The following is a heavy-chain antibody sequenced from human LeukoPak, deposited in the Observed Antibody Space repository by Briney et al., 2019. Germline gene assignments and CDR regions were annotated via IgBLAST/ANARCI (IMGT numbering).Heavy chain of an antibody. J-gene: IGHJ6*03. V-gene: IGHV1-2*02. CDR2: INPNSGGT. CDR1: GYTFTDYY. Sequence: ASVKVSCKASGYTFTDYYMRWVRQAPGQGLEWMGWINPNSGGTNYAQKFQGRVTMTRDTSISTAYMELSRLRSDDTAVYYCARGGRYQLLSPNDYYYYMDVWGKGTTVTVSS. D-gene: IGHD2-2*01. CDR3: ARGGRYQLLSPNDYYYYMDV.